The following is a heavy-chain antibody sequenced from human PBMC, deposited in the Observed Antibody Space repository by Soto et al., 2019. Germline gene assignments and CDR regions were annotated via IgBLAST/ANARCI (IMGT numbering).Heavy chain of an antibody. D-gene: IGHD2-2*01. Sequence: SVKVSCKVSGGTFSSYAISWVRRAPGQGLEWMGGIIPIFGTANYAQKFQGRVTITADESTSTAYMELSSLRSEETAVYYCARCRSSNSCPYGMDVWGQGTTVTVSS. CDR1: GGTFSSYA. J-gene: IGHJ6*02. V-gene: IGHV1-69*13. CDR2: IIPIFGTA. CDR3: ARCRSSNSCPYGMDV.